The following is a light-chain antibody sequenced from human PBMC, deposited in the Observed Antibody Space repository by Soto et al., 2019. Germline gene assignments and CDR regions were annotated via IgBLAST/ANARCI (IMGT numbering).Light chain of an antibody. V-gene: IGLV1-40*01. J-gene: IGLJ3*02. CDR2: GTH. Sequence: QPVVTQPPSVSGAPGQRITISCIGSSSDIGAGSDAHWYQHVPGTAPKLLIYGTHNRPSGVPDRFSGSKSGTSASLAITGLQAEDEADYYCQSYDTRLSAWVFGGGTKLTVL. CDR3: QSYDTRLSAWV. CDR1: SSDIGAGSD.